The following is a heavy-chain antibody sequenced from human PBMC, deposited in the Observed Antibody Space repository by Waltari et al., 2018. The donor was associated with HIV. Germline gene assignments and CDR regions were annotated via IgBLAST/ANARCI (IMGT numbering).Heavy chain of an antibody. D-gene: IGHD1-1*01. CDR2: IKPDGTQT. J-gene: IGHJ4*02. V-gene: IGHV3-74*01. CDR3: TGDTFGNDDF. CDR1: GFTFSRYW. Sequence: EVRLVESGGGLGQPGGSLRLSCAGSGFTFSRYWMHWVRQTPGKGLEWVSRIKPDGTQTDYEDSVKGRFTISRDNAKSTLHLQLNALSVEDTALYFCTGDTFGNDDFWGQGVLVTVSS.